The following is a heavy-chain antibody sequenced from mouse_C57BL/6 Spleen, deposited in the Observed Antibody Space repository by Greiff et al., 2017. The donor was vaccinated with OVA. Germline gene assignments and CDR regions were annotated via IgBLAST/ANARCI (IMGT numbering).Heavy chain of an antibody. CDR1: GFTFSSYA. J-gene: IGHJ2*01. CDR3: ARDGAYYSKGGYFDY. V-gene: IGHV5-4*01. D-gene: IGHD2-5*01. CDR2: ISDGGSYT. Sequence: DVQLVESGGGLVKPGGSLKLSCAASGFTFSSYAMSWVRQTPEKRLEWVATISDGGSYTYYPDNVKGRFTISRDNAKNNLYLQMSHLKSEDTAMYYCARDGAYYSKGGYFDYWGKGTTLTVSS.